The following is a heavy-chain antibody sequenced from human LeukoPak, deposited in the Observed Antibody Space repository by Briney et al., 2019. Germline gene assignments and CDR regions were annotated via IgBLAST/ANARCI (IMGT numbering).Heavy chain of an antibody. CDR1: GFTFDDYA. CDR2: ISWNSGSI. D-gene: IGHD3-10*02. Sequence: PGGSLRLSCAASGFTFDDYAMHWVRQAPGRGLEWVSGISWNSGSIGYADSVKGRSTISRDNAKNSLYLQMNSLRAEDTAVYYCAELGITMIGGVWGKGTTVTISS. V-gene: IGHV3-9*01. J-gene: IGHJ6*04. CDR3: AELGITMIGGV.